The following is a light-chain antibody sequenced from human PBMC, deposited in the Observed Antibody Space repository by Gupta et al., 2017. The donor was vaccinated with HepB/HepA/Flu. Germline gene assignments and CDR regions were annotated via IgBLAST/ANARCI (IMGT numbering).Light chain of an antibody. J-gene: IGKJ1*01. CDR2: DAS. CDR1: QSVSSY. CDR3: QHRSNWPWT. Sequence: EIVLTHSPATLSWSLGERATLSCRASQSVSSYLAWYQQKPGQAPRLLPYDASNRATGIAARFSGSGSGTEFTLTISRLEPEDFAVYYCQHRSNWPWTFGQGTKVEIK. V-gene: IGKV3-11*01.